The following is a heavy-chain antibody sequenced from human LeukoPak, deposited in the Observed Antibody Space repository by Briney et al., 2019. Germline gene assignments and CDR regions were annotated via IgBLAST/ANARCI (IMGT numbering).Heavy chain of an antibody. CDR3: ARHKKSTTLWVDY. CDR1: GGSIGSSSYY. V-gene: IGHV4-39*01. Sequence: SETLSLTCTVSGGSIGSSSYYWGWIRQPPGKGLEWIGSIYYSGSTYYNPSLKSRVTISVDTSKNQFSLKLSSVTAADTAVYYCARHKKSTTLWVDYWGQGTLVTVSS. CDR2: IYYSGST. D-gene: IGHD3-10*01. J-gene: IGHJ4*02.